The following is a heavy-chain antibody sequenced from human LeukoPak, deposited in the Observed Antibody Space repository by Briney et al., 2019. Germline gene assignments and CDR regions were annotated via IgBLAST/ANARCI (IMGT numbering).Heavy chain of an antibody. J-gene: IGHJ6*03. CDR3: ARLNWDYGDKNYYYYYMDV. V-gene: IGHV4-4*07. D-gene: IGHD4-17*01. Sequence: PSETLSLTCTVSGGSISSYYWSWIRQPAGKGLEWIGRIYTSGSTNYNPSLKSRVTMSVDTSKNQFSLKLSSVTAADTAVYYCARLNWDYGDKNYYYYYMDVWGKGTTVTISS. CDR1: GGSISSYY. CDR2: IYTSGST.